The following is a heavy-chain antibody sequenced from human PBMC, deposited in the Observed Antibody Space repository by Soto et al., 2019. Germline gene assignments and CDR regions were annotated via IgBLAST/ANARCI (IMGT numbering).Heavy chain of an antibody. V-gene: IGHV3-48*02. CDR2: ISSSSSTI. Sequence: EVQLVESGGGLVQPGGSLRLSCVASGFTFSSYSMNWVRQAPGKGLEWVSYISSSSSTIYYADSVKGRFTISRDNAQNSLYLQMKSLRDEGTDVYYCAKAYDIVGAFDLWGQGTMVTVSS. CDR3: AKAYDIVGAFDL. CDR1: GFTFSSYS. J-gene: IGHJ3*01. D-gene: IGHD1-26*01.